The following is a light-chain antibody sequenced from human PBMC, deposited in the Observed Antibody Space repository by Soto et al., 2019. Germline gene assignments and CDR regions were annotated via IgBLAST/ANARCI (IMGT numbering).Light chain of an antibody. J-gene: IGKJ5*01. Sequence: EIVLTQSPATLSLSPGERATLPCRASQTVTSFLVWYQQKPGQAPRLLIYDVSNRATGIPARFSGSGSGTDFTLTISSLEPADFAVYYCQQRYKWPSTFGQGTRLEIK. CDR1: QTVTSF. CDR3: QQRYKWPST. V-gene: IGKV3-11*01. CDR2: DVS.